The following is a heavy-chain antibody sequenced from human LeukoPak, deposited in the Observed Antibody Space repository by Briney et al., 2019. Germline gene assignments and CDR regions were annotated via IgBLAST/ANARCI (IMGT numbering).Heavy chain of an antibody. Sequence: GASVKVSCKASGYTFTGYYMHWVRQAPGQGLEWMGWINPNSGGTNYAQKFQGRVTMTRDTSISTAYMELSRLRSDDTAVYYCAQSPAGVRGETTGYFDYWGQGTLVTVSS. J-gene: IGHJ4*02. D-gene: IGHD3-10*01. CDR2: INPNSGGT. V-gene: IGHV1-2*02. CDR1: GYTFTGYY. CDR3: AQSPAGVRGETTGYFDY.